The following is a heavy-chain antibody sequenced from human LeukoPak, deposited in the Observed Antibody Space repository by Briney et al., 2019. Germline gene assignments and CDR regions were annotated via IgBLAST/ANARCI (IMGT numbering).Heavy chain of an antibody. CDR2: ISSGGDTT. D-gene: IGHD5-12*01. CDR3: AKSGYSGYGTYYYYGMDV. V-gene: IGHV3-11*01. CDR1: GFTFSDYY. J-gene: IGHJ6*02. Sequence: GASLRLSCAASGFTFSDYYMSWIRQAPGKGLEWVSYISSGGDTTYYADSVKGRFTISRDNSKNTLYLQMNSLRAEDTAVYYCAKSGYSGYGTYYYYGMDVWGQGTTVTVSS.